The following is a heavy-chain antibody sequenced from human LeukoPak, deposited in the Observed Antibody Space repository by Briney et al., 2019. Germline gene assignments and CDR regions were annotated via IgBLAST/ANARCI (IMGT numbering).Heavy chain of an antibody. CDR2: ISGSGGST. CDR3: AKLSGYYDSSGYRSYYFDY. V-gene: IGHV3-23*01. D-gene: IGHD3-22*01. J-gene: IGHJ4*02. Sequence: GGSLRLSCAASGFTFSSYAMSWVRQAPGKGLEWVSAISGSGGSTYYADSVKGRFTISRDNSKNTLYLQMNSLRAEDTAVYYCAKLSGYYDSSGYRSYYFDYWGQGTLVTVSS. CDR1: GFTFSSYA.